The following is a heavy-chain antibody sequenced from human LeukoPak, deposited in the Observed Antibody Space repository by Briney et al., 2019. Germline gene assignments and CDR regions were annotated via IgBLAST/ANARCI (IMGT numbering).Heavy chain of an antibody. J-gene: IGHJ4*02. CDR2: IRYDGSNK. Sequence: PGGSLRLSCAASGFTFSSYGMHWVRQAPGKGLEWVAFIRYDGSNKYYADSVKGRFTISRDNSKNMLYLQMNSLRAEDTAVYYCAKDLQVYDILTGYSSSDSGAHWGQGTLVTVSS. V-gene: IGHV3-30*02. CDR1: GFTFSSYG. CDR3: AKDLQVYDILTGYSSSDSGAH. D-gene: IGHD3-9*01.